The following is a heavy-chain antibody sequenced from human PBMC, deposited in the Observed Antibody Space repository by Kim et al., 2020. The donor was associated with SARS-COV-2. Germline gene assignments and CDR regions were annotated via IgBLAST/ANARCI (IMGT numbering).Heavy chain of an antibody. J-gene: IGHJ3*02. CDR3: AAARQIRYAFDI. D-gene: IGHD3-3*02. V-gene: IGHV4-59*01. Sequence: NYNPSLESRVTISVATSKNQFSLKLSSVTAADTAVYYCAAARQIRYAFDIWGQGTMVTVSS.